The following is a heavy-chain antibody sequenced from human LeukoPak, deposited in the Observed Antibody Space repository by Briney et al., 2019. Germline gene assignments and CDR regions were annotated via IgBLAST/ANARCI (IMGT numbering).Heavy chain of an antibody. V-gene: IGHV3-30*02. CDR1: GFTFSSFG. CDR2: IRYDGTDK. J-gene: IGHJ4*02. CDR3: APRVVVITAPFDY. D-gene: IGHD2-21*01. Sequence: GGSLRLSCAASGFTFSSFGMHWVRQAPGKGLEWVAFIRYDGTDKYYADSVKGRFTISRDNSKNTLYLQMNNLRPEDTAVYYCAPRVVVITAPFDYWGQGTLVTVSS.